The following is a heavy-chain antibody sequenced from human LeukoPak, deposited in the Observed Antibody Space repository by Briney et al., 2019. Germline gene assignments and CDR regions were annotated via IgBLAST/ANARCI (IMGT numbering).Heavy chain of an antibody. V-gene: IGHV4-30-4*01. CDR3: ARAKGPGAHYNWFDP. D-gene: IGHD2-2*01. J-gene: IGHJ5*02. CDR1: GASISSGDYY. CDR2: IYNSGST. Sequence: ASQTLSLTCTVSGASISSGDYYWSWLRQPPGKGLEWIGYIYNSGSTFHNPSLKSRLTISVDTSKKQFSLKLSSVAAADTAVYYCARAKGPGAHYNWFDPWGQGTLVTVSS.